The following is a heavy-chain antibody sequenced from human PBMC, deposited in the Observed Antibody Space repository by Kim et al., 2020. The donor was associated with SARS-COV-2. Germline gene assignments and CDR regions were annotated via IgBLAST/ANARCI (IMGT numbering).Heavy chain of an antibody. V-gene: IGHV3-7*01. J-gene: IGHJ4*02. CDR3: ARGSAGYSSGRGY. D-gene: IGHD6-19*01. Sequence: YYVDSVKGRFTISRDTATNSLYLQMNSLRAEDTAVYYCARGSAGYSSGRGYWGQGTLVTVSS.